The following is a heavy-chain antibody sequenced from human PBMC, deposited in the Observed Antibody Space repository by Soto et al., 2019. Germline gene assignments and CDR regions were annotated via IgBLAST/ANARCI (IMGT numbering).Heavy chain of an antibody. CDR3: ARAGSGFSEAFDL. J-gene: IGHJ3*01. CDR2: ISSSGSHI. D-gene: IGHD3-10*01. CDR1: GFTFSSYS. V-gene: IGHV3-48*01. Sequence: EVQLVESGGGLVQPGGSLRLSCASSGFTFSSYSMSWVRQAAGKGLEWVSYISSSGSHIYYADSVKGRFTISRDNAGNSLYLQRNSRGPEDTAVYYCARAGSGFSEAFDLWGQGTMVTVSS.